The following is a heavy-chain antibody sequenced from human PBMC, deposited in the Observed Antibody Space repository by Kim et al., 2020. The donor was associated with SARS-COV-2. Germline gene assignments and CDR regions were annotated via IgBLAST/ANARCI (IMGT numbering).Heavy chain of an antibody. CDR1: GGSISSGGYY. D-gene: IGHD3-9*01. V-gene: IGHV4-31*03. J-gene: IGHJ2*01. CDR3: ARGRSIDYDILTGYQPNWYFDL. CDR2: IYYSGST. Sequence: SETLSLTCTVSGGSISSGGYYWSWIRQHPGKGLEWIGYIYYSGSTYYNPSLKSRVTISVDTSKNQFSLKLSSVTAADTAVYYCARGRSIDYDILTGYQPNWYFDLWGRGTLVTVSS.